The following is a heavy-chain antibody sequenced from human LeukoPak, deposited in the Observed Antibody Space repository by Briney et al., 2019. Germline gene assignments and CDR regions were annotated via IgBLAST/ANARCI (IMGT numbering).Heavy chain of an antibody. CDR1: GFTFSSYE. D-gene: IGHD4-23*01. CDR2: ISSSGSTI. V-gene: IGHV3-48*03. Sequence: GGSLRLSCAASGFTFSSYEMNWVRQAPGKGLEWVSYISSSGSTIYYADSVKGRFTISRDNAKNSLYLQMNSLRAEDTALYYCAKDIATVVINGLDYWGQGTLVTVSS. CDR3: AKDIATVVINGLDY. J-gene: IGHJ4*02.